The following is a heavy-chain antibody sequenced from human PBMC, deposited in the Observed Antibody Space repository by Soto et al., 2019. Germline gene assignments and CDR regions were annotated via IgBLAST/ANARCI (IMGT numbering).Heavy chain of an antibody. Sequence: GGSLRLSCAASGFTFSSNWMHWVRQGPGKGLVWVSRIDNDGSSRDYADSVKGRFTISRDNAKNTLYLEMSSLRVEDTAVYYCATGSGWNSPEYWGKGTLVTVSS. D-gene: IGHD6-19*01. CDR1: GFTFSSNW. CDR3: ATGSGWNSPEY. V-gene: IGHV3-74*01. J-gene: IGHJ1*01. CDR2: IDNDGSSR.